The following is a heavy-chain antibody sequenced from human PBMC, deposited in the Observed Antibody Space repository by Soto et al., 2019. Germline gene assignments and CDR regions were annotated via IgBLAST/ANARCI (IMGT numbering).Heavy chain of an antibody. CDR2: IYHSGST. Sequence: QLQLQESGSRLVKPSQTLSLTCAVSGGSISSGGYSWNWIRQPPGKGLEWIGYIYHSGSTYYNPSLKRRVTIAVDRSENQFSLKLSSMPAADTAVYYCAGLAYGDRWGAFDIWGQGTMVTVSS. CDR3: AGLAYGDRWGAFDI. V-gene: IGHV4-30-2*01. CDR1: GGSISSGGYS. D-gene: IGHD4-17*01. J-gene: IGHJ3*02.